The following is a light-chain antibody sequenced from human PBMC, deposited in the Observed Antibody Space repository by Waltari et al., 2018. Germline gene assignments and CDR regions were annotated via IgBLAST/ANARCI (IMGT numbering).Light chain of an antibody. CDR3: SSYTSSSTVV. Sequence: QSALTQPPSVSGSPGQSVTISCTGTSPDVVSYNLFSWNQQSPGTAPKLIIYEVTPRPSGVPDRFSGSKSGNTASLTISGLQAEDEADYYCSSYTSSSTVVFGGGTKLTVL. J-gene: IGLJ3*02. CDR1: SPDVVSYNL. CDR2: EVT. V-gene: IGLV2-18*02.